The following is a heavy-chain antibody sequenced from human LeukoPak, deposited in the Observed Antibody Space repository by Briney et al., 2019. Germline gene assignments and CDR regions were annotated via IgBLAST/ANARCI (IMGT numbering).Heavy chain of an antibody. J-gene: IGHJ5*02. D-gene: IGHD3-10*02. CDR2: INQDGREK. CDR1: GFTFSSYG. CDR3: ATPLTEACSAWFDP. Sequence: GGSLRLSCAASGFTFSSYGMSWVRQAPGKGLEWVANINQDGREKYYVDSVKGRFTISRDNAKNSLYLQMNSLRAEDTALYYCATPLTEACSAWFDPWGQGTLVTVSS. V-gene: IGHV3-7*05.